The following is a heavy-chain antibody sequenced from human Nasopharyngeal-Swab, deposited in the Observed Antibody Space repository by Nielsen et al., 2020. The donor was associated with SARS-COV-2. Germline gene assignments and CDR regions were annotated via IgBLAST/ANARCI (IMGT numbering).Heavy chain of an antibody. CDR3: ARDQYYDSSGYYYHGMDV. CDR1: GFTFSSYW. D-gene: IGHD3-22*01. Sequence: GESLKISCAASGFTFSSYWMSWVRQAPGKGLEWVANIKQDGSEKYYVDSVKGRFTISRDNAKNSLYLQMNSLRAEDTAVYYCARDQYYDSSGYYYHGMDVWGQGTTVTVSS. V-gene: IGHV3-7*01. J-gene: IGHJ6*02. CDR2: IKQDGSEK.